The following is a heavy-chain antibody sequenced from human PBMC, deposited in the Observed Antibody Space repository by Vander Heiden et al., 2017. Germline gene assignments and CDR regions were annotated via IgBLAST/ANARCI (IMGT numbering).Heavy chain of an antibody. J-gene: IGHJ4*02. CDR3: ARLKVVLAANRLFDF. D-gene: IGHD2-15*01. CDR2: IYSRGRT. V-gene: IGHV4-39*01. Sequence: QLHLRESGPGLVKPAETLSLTCSVPGGSFNTDTYSWGWIRQPPGKGLEWLTTIYSRGRTSDNASLKSRGTISVDTAETQFSLRLRSVTASDTAVYYCARLKVVLAANRLFDFRGQGSLVTVS. CDR1: GGSFNTDTYS.